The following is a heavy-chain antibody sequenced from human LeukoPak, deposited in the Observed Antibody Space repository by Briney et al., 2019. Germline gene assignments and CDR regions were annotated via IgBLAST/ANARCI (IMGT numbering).Heavy chain of an antibody. D-gene: IGHD1-20*01. CDR2: INPNSGGT. CDR1: GYTFTGYY. CDR3: ATVRITGTGMSYYYYGMDV. J-gene: IGHJ6*02. Sequence: GASVKVSCKASGYTFTGYYMHWVRQAPGQGLEWMGWINPNSGGTNYAQKFQGRVTMTRDTSISTAYMELSRLRSDDTAVYYCATVRITGTGMSYYYYGMDVWGQGTTVTVSS. V-gene: IGHV1-2*02.